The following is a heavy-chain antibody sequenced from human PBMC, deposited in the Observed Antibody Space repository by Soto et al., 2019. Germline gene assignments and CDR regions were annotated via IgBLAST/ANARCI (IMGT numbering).Heavy chain of an antibody. D-gene: IGHD2-15*01. CDR3: ARGRYCLTGTCCPTWLDS. CDR2: IYKSATT. J-gene: IGHJ5*01. CDR1: GDSISSVDYF. V-gene: IGHV4-30-4*02. Sequence: SETLSLTCSVSGDSISSVDYFWAWIRQPPGQALEYIGYIYKSATTYYNPSFESRVAISLDTSKSQFSLNVTSVTAADTAVYFCARGRYCLTGTCCPTWLDSWGQGTLVTVSS.